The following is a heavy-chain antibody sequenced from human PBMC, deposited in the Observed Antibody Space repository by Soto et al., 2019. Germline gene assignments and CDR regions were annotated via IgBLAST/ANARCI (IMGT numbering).Heavy chain of an antibody. CDR3: ARDSGGGNFDY. CDR1: GGSISSYS. V-gene: IGHV4-59*01. Sequence: SETLSLTCPVSGGSISSYSWSWIRQPPGRGLEWIGYIYYSGTTNYNPSLKSRVTISVNTSKNQFSLKLTSVTAADTAVYYCARDSGGGNFDYWGQGTLVTVSS. J-gene: IGHJ4*02. CDR2: IYYSGTT. D-gene: IGHD2-15*01.